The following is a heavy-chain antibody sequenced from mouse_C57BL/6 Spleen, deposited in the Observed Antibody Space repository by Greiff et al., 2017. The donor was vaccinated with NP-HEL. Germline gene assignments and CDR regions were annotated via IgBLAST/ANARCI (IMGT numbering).Heavy chain of an antibody. CDR2: IYPGSGST. CDR3: ARYPITTVVGDYFDY. V-gene: IGHV1-55*01. Sequence: VQLQQPGAELVKPGASVKMSCKASGYTFTSYWITWVKQRPGQGLEWIGDIYPGSGSTNYNEKFKSKATLTVDTSSSTAYMQLSSLTSEDSAVYYCARYPITTVVGDYFDYWGQGTTLTVSS. CDR1: GYTFTSYW. J-gene: IGHJ2*01. D-gene: IGHD1-1*01.